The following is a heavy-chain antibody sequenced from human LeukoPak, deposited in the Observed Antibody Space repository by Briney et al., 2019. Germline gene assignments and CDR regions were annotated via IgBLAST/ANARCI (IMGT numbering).Heavy chain of an antibody. J-gene: IGHJ1*01. Sequence: SQTLSLTCTVSGGSISSGSYYWSWIRQPAGKGLEWIGEINHSGSTNYNPSLKSRITISVDTSKTQFSLKLSSVTAADTAVYYCARDRYSSSKYFQHWGQGTLVTVSS. CDR2: INHSGST. V-gene: IGHV4-61*09. CDR1: GGSISSGSYY. CDR3: ARDRYSSSKYFQH. D-gene: IGHD6-6*01.